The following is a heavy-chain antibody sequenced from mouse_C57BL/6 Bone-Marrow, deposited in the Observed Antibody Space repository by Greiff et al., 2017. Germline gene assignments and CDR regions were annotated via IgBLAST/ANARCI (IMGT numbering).Heavy chain of an antibody. J-gene: IGHJ4*01. CDR1: GYTFTSYG. CDR3: ARGGLERAMDY. D-gene: IGHD3-1*01. V-gene: IGHV1-81*01. Sequence: VQLQQSGAELARPGASVKLSCKASGYTFTSYGISWVKQRTGQGLEWIGVIYPRSGNTYYNEKFKGKATLTADKSSSTAYMELRSLTSEDSAVYFCARGGLERAMDYWGQGTSVTVSS. CDR2: IYPRSGNT.